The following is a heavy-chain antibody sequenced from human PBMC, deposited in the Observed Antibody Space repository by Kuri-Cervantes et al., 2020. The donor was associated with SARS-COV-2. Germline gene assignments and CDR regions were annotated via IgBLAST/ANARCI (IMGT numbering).Heavy chain of an antibody. CDR1: GFTFGDYA. CDR3: SLTAIRFRSKTMFDY. V-gene: IGHV3-49*03. Sequence: GESLKFSCTASGFTFGDYAMSWFRQAPGKGLEWVGFITSKAYGGTTEYAASVKGRFTISRDDSKSIAYLQMNSLKTEDTAVYYCSLTAIRFRSKTMFDYWGQGTLVTVSS. CDR2: ITSKAYGGTT. J-gene: IGHJ4*02. D-gene: IGHD2-21*02.